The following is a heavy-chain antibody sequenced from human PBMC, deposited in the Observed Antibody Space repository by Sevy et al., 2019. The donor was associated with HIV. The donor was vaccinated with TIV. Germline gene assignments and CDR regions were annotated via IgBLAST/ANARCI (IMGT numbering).Heavy chain of an antibody. CDR1: GFTFSGYS. CDR3: VRAIAADGSF. Sequence: GGSLRLSCAGSGFTFSGYSMNWVRQAPGKGLEWVSYIRVGGGTIYYADSVKGRFTISRDDARNLLYLQMNSLRDEDTAVYYCVRAIAADGSFWGQGTLVTVSS. D-gene: IGHD6-13*01. J-gene: IGHJ4*02. V-gene: IGHV3-48*02. CDR2: IRVGGGTI.